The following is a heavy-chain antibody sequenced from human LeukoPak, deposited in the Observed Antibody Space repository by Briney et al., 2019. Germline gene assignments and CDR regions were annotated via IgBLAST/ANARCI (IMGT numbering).Heavy chain of an antibody. D-gene: IGHD3-10*01. CDR1: GFTVSTNY. Sequence: PGGSLRLSCAASGFTVSTNYMSWVRQAPGKGLEWVSVIYSGGNTYYADSVKGRFSISRDNSKNTVYLQMNSLRVEDTAVYFCAKGFNYYASGSHFDSWGQGTLVTVSS. CDR3: AKGFNYYASGSHFDS. V-gene: IGHV3-53*01. CDR2: IYSGGNT. J-gene: IGHJ4*02.